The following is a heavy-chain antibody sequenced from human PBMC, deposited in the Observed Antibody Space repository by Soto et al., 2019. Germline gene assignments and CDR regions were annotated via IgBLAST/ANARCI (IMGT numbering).Heavy chain of an antibody. CDR1: GASLTNDY. J-gene: IGHJ4*02. V-gene: IGHV4-59*01. D-gene: IGHD3-3*01. CDR2: IYHSGYT. CDR3: ARERSIFGVVTFDF. Sequence: QVQLQESGPGLVRPSETLSLTCSVSGASLTNDYWNWIRQSPGKELEWIGDIYHSGYTKYNPSFESRVTISIDTSKNQFSLNLTSVTAADTAVYYCARERSIFGVVTFDFWGQGTLVTVSS.